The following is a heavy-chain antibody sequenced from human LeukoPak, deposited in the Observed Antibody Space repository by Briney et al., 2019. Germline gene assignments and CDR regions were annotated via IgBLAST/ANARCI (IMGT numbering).Heavy chain of an antibody. Sequence: GGPLRLSCAASGFTFSSYSMNWVRQAPGKGREWVSSISSSSSDIHYADSVKGLFTISRDNAKNSLYLQMNRLRVEDTAVYYCARVSMMTFRSFYYWGQGTLVTVSS. CDR2: ISSSSSDI. V-gene: IGHV3-21*01. J-gene: IGHJ4*02. D-gene: IGHD3-16*01. CDR3: ARVSMMTFRSFYY. CDR1: GFTFSSYS.